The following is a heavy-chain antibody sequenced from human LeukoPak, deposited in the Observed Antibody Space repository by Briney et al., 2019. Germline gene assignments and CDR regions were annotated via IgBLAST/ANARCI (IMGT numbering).Heavy chain of an antibody. CDR2: IYYSGST. CDR1: GGSISSYY. CDR3: ARDTYCGGDCYSWNSRYFDL. J-gene: IGHJ2*01. Sequence: PSETLSLTCTVSGGSISSYYWSWIRQPPGKGLEWIGYIYYSGSTNYNPSLKSRVTISVDTSKNQFSLKLSSVTAADTAVYYCARDTYCGGDCYSWNSRYFDLWGRGTLVTVSS. D-gene: IGHD2-21*02. V-gene: IGHV4-59*01.